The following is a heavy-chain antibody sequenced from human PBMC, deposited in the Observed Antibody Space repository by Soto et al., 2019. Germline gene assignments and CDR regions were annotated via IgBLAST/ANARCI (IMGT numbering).Heavy chain of an antibody. CDR3: ATFAAGAGSRGY. J-gene: IGHJ4*01. D-gene: IGHD3-22*01. V-gene: IGHV4-31*03. CDR2: INLDGSA. Sequence: TLSLTCTVADSELRHGRYHCLCIQQHPGKGLEWIGAINLDGSAYYSPSLKSRLTISVDASENQFSLKLTSVTAADTAVYFCATFAAGAGSRGYWGPGTLVTFAS. CDR1: DSELRHGRYH.